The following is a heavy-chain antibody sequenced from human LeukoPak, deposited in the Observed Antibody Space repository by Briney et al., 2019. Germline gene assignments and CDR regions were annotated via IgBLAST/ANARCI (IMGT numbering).Heavy chain of an antibody. Sequence: SETLSLTCSVSGFYIRNGYYWGWIRQSPGGQLEWMGSIDHSGKTYYNPSLRRRVTLSVDTSKNQFSLRVNSMTDADTAVYYCTRETWGSTFPDFWGRGTLVTVSS. CDR1: GFYIRNGYY. J-gene: IGHJ4*02. V-gene: IGHV4-38-2*02. CDR3: TRETWGSTFPDF. CDR2: IDHSGKT. D-gene: IGHD3-16*01.